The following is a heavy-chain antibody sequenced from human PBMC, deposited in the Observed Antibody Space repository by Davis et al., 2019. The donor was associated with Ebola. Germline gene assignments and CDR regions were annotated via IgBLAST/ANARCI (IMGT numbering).Heavy chain of an antibody. CDR3: AKEGTIFGVVGGMDV. CDR2: ISWNSGSI. V-gene: IGHV3-9*01. J-gene: IGHJ6*02. D-gene: IGHD3-3*01. CDR1: GFTFSSYA. Sequence: GGSLRLSCAASGFTFSSYAMSWVRQAPGKGLEWVSGISWNSGSIGYADSVKGRFTISRDNAKNSLYLQMNSLRAEDTALYYCAKEGTIFGVVGGMDVWGQGTTVTVSS.